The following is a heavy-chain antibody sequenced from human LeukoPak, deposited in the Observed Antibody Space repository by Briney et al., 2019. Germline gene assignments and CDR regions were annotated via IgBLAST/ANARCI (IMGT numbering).Heavy chain of an antibody. V-gene: IGHV3-53*01. CDR3: ARGRGSD. CDR1: GFTDSSDF. D-gene: IGHD2-15*01. J-gene: IGHJ4*02. CDR2: IHRGGTT. Sequence: GGSLRLSCEASGFTDSSDFMGWVRQAPGKGLEWVSIIHRGGTTYYADSVKGRFTTSRDSFKNTLNLQMNSLRAEDTGVYYCARGRGSDWGQGTLVTVSS.